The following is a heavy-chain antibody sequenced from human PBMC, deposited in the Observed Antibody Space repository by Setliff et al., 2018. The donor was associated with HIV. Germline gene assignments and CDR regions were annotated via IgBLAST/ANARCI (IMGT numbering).Heavy chain of an antibody. CDR2: IVVGSGNT. J-gene: IGHJ3*02. CDR1: GFTFTSSA. CDR3: AAPLRYDSSGYYEEAFDI. D-gene: IGHD3-22*01. V-gene: IGHV1-58*01. Sequence: GASVKVSCKASGFTFTSSAVQWVRQARGQRLEWIGWIVVGSGNTNYAQKFQERVTITRDMYTSTAYMELSSLRSEDTAVYYCAAPLRYDSSGYYEEAFDIWGQGTMVTVSS.